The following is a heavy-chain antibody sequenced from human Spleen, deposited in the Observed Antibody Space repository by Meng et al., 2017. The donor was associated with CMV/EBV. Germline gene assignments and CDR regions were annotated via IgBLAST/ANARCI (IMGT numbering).Heavy chain of an antibody. V-gene: IGHV3-7*01. D-gene: IGHD2-21*01. J-gene: IGHJ4*02. Sequence: GGPLRLSCVASGFTFSSSWMSWVRRAPGKGLEWVATIKHDGSEKHHGDSAKGRFTISRDNAKNSLFLQMDSLRAEDTAVYYCANSGLAGGARWGQGTLVTVSS. CDR2: IKHDGSEK. CDR3: ANSGLAGGAR. CDR1: GFTFSSSW.